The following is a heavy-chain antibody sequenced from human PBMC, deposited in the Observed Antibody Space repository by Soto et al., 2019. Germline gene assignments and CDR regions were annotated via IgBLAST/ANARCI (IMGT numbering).Heavy chain of an antibody. CDR3: ARDGETVAALYVTRYYYYGMDV. Sequence: QVQLVQSGAEVKKPGASVKVSCKASGYTFTSYGISWVRQAPGQGLEWMGWISAYNGNTNYAQKLQGRVTMTTDTSTSTAYMELRSLRSDDTAVYYCARDGETVAALYVTRYYYYGMDVWGQGTXXXVSS. CDR2: ISAYNGNT. CDR1: GYTFTSYG. V-gene: IGHV1-18*04. J-gene: IGHJ6*02. D-gene: IGHD6-19*01.